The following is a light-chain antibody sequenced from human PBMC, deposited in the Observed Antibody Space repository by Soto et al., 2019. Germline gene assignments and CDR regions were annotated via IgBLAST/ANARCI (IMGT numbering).Light chain of an antibody. V-gene: IGKV1-5*01. CDR2: DAS. Sequence: DIQMTQSPSTLSASVGDRVTIACRASQSISGWLAWYQQKPGKAPKILIYDASSLKSGVPSRFSGSGSGTEFTLTISSLQADDFATYYCQRYDGYPKTVGQGTKVDIK. CDR3: QRYDGYPKT. CDR1: QSISGW. J-gene: IGKJ2*01.